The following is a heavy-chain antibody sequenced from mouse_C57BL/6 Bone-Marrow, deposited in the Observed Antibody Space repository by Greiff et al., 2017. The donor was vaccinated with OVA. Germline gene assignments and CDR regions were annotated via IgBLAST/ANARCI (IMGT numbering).Heavy chain of an antibody. D-gene: IGHD2-4*01. CDR3: SRKKGIYYDYDYWYFDV. CDR1: GFSLTSYA. Sequence: QVQLKESGPGLVAPSQSLSITCTVSGFSLTSYAISWVRQPPGKGLEWLGVIWNGGGTNYNSALKSRLSISKDNSKSQVFLKMNSLQTDDTARYYCSRKKGIYYDYDYWYFDVWGTGTTVTVSS. J-gene: IGHJ1*03. V-gene: IGHV2-9-1*01. CDR2: IWNGGGT.